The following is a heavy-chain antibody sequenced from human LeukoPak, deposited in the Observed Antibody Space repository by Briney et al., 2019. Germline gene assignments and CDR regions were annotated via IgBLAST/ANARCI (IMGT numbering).Heavy chain of an antibody. CDR3: ARGSEWLRLDFDY. Sequence: PSETLSFTCAVYGGSFSGYYWSWIRQPPGKGLEWIGEINHSGSTNYNPSLKSRVTISVDTSKNQFSLKLSSVTAADTAVYYCARGSEWLRLDFDYWGQGTLVTVSS. CDR2: INHSGST. J-gene: IGHJ4*02. V-gene: IGHV4-34*01. D-gene: IGHD5-12*01. CDR1: GGSFSGYY.